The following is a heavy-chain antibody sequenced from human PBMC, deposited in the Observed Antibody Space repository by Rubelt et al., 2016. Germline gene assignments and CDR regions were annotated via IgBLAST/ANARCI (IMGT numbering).Heavy chain of an antibody. J-gene: IGHJ4*02. V-gene: IGHV3-66*02. CDR2: IYSGGST. CDR3: ARDGYYDSSGAFFFDY. CDR1: GFTVSSNY. D-gene: IGHD3-22*01. Sequence: VQLVESGGGVVQPGRSLRLSCAASGFTVSSNYMSWVRQAPGKGLEWVSVIYSGGSTYYADSVKGRLSISRDSSKNTVYLQMKSLTSEDTAMYYCARDGYYDSSGAFFFDYWGQGTLVTVSS.